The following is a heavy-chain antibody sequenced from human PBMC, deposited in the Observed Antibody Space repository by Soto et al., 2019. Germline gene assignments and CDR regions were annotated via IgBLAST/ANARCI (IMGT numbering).Heavy chain of an antibody. CDR3: ARVRGYCSSTSCYAFYYYYYYMDV. CDR2: INHSGST. J-gene: IGHJ6*03. V-gene: IGHV4-34*01. Sequence: PSEILSLTCAVYGGSFSGYYWSWIRQPPGKGLEWIGEINHSGSTNYNPSLKSRVTISVDTSKNQFSLKLSSVTAADTAVYYCARVRGYCSSTSCYAFYYYYYYMDVWGKGTTVTVSS. CDR1: GGSFSGYY. D-gene: IGHD2-2*01.